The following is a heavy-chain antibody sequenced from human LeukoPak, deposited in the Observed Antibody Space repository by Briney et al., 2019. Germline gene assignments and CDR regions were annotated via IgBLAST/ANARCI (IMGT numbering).Heavy chain of an antibody. CDR3: ARWNPVTTSIDY. J-gene: IGHJ4*02. CDR1: GGILNSFY. V-gene: IGHV4-59*08. D-gene: IGHD4-17*01. Sequence: PSETLPLTCSVSGGILNSFYWTWIRQPPGKGLEYIGYVYYTGSTNYNPSLKSRVTLRADTSKNQFSLKLTSVTAADTAVYYCARWNPVTTSIDYWGQGILVAVSS. CDR2: VYYTGST.